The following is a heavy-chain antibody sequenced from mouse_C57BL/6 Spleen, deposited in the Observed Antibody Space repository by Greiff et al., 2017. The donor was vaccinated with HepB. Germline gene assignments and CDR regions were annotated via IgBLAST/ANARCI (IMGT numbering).Heavy chain of an antibody. Sequence: EVQLQQSGPELVKPGASVKISCKASGYTFTDYYMNWVKQSHGKSLEWIGDINPNNGGTSYNQKFKGKATLTVDKSSSTAYMELRSLTSEDSAVYYCARFRWLLYAMDYWGQGTSVTVSS. CDR3: ARFRWLLYAMDY. V-gene: IGHV1-26*01. CDR2: INPNNGGT. J-gene: IGHJ4*01. D-gene: IGHD2-3*01. CDR1: GYTFTDYY.